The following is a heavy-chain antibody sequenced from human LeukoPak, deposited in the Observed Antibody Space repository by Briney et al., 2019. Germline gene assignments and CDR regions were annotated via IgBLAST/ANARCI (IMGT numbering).Heavy chain of an antibody. Sequence: GGSLRLSCVGSKFTVSDNCMSWVRQAPGKGLEWVSVIYNDGTTFYSDSVKGRFTISRDNSKNILYLQMNSLRAEDTAVYYCARERIYFGSGRDQPDARLFNYYGMDVWGQGTTVTVSS. CDR3: ARERIYFGSGRDQPDARLFNYYGMDV. J-gene: IGHJ6*02. CDR2: IYNDGTT. V-gene: IGHV3-53*01. CDR1: KFTVSDNC. D-gene: IGHD3-10*01.